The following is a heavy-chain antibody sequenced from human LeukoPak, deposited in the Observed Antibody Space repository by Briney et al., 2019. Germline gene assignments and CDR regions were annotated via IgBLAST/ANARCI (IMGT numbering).Heavy chain of an antibody. CDR3: AKGGSGSSGYYDSYYFDY. V-gene: IGHV3-9*03. CDR2: ISWNSGSI. D-gene: IGHD3-22*01. CDR1: GFTFSGYA. J-gene: IGHJ4*02. Sequence: GGFLSLSCAASGFTFSGYAMSWVRQAPGKGLEWVSGISWNSGSIGYADSVKGRFTISRDNAKNSLYLQMNSLRAEDMALYYCAKGGSGSSGYYDSYYFDYWGQGTLVTVSS.